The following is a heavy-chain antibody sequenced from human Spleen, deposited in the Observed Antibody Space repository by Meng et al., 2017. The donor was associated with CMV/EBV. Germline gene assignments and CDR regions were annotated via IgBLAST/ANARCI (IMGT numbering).Heavy chain of an antibody. D-gene: IGHD1/OR15-1a*01. CDR2: PNSDGRST. CDR3: VASSPRHEH. CDR1: GLSISNYW. J-gene: IGHJ4*02. Sequence: EAQVVESGGGLVQSGRSLRISCAPSGLSISNYWMHWVRQAPGKGLVWVSGPNSDGRSTNSADSVRGRFTLSRDNAKNTLYLQMNSLRDDDTAVYYCVASSPRHEHWGQGTLVTVSS. V-gene: IGHV3-74*02.